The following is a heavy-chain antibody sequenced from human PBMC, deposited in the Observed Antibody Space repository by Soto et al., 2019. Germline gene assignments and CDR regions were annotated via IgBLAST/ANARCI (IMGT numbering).Heavy chain of an antibody. CDR3: ASVKGGPLDNWNPDWFDP. Sequence: QLQLQESGPGLVKPSETLSLTCTVSGGSISSSSYYWGWIRQPPGKGLEWIGSIYYSGSTYYNPSLTNRFTISVDTSKNQFSLKLSSVTATDTAVYYCASVKGGPLDNWNPDWFDPWGQGTLVTVSS. J-gene: IGHJ5*02. CDR1: GGSISSSSYY. V-gene: IGHV4-39*01. D-gene: IGHD1-20*01. CDR2: IYYSGST.